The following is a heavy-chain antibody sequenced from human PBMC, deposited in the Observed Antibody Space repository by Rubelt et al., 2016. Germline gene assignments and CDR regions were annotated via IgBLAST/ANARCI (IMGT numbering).Heavy chain of an antibody. V-gene: IGHV4-39*07. CDR1: GGSISSSSYY. CDR3: ARRTVASGPHGY. CDR2: IYYSGSS. Sequence: QLQLQESGPGLVKPSETLSLTCTVSGGSISSSSYYWGWIRQPPGKGLEWIGSIYYSGSSYYNPSLKSRVTISVDKSKNQFSLKLSSVTAADTAVYYCARRTVASGPHGYWGQGTLVTVSS. D-gene: IGHD4-23*01. J-gene: IGHJ4*02.